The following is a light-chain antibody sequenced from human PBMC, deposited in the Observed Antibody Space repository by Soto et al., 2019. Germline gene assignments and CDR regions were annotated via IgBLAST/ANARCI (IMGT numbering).Light chain of an antibody. CDR2: DAS. CDR3: QRRSNSPPAIP. J-gene: IGKJ4*01. Sequence: SHSPAALALYKWERVALSPRAVQSVSTFLAWYQQKPDQAPRLLIYDASTRATGIPARFSCSGSGTDFTLTISSLEPEDFAVYHCQRRSNSPPAIPFGGGTKVAIK. CDR1: QSVSTF. V-gene: IGKV3-11*01.